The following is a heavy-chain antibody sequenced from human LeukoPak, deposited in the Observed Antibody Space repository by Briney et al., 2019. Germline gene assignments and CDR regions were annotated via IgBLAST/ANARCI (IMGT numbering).Heavy chain of an antibody. J-gene: IGHJ4*02. Sequence: ASVKVSCKASGYMFTDYFMHWVRQAPGQGPEWMGWFNPKSGDKKYAQQFQGRVTMTRDTSLNTAYMEMSGLTSDDTAVYYCARAQLLTAPAGTFADNWGQGTLVTVSS. CDR3: ARAQLLTAPAGTFADN. V-gene: IGHV1-2*02. CDR2: FNPKSGDK. CDR1: GYMFTDYF. D-gene: IGHD6-13*01.